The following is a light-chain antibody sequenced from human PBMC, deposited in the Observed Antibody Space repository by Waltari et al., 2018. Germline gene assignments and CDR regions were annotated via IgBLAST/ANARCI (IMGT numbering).Light chain of an antibody. CDR1: SSDVGGYNY. J-gene: IGLJ1*01. CDR3: SSYTSSSTLNV. V-gene: IGLV2-14*01. CDR2: EVR. Sequence: QSALTQPASVSGSPGQSITISCTGTSSDVGGYNYASWYQQHPGKAPKLMIYEVRNRPSGVANRLSGSKSGNTASLTISGLQAEEEADYYCSSYTSSSTLNVVGTGTKVTVL.